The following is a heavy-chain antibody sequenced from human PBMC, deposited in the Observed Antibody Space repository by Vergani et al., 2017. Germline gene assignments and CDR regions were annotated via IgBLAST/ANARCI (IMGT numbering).Heavy chain of an antibody. V-gene: IGHV4-30-4*01. Sequence: QVQLQESGPGLVKPSQTLSLTCTVSGGSISSGDYSWSWIRPPPGKGLEWIGYIYYSGSTYYNPSLKSRVTISVDTSKNQFSLKLSSVTAADTAVYYCARVGLVIPFYFDYWGQGTLVTVSS. CDR1: GGSISSGDYS. CDR2: IYYSGST. CDR3: ARVGLVIPFYFDY. J-gene: IGHJ4*02. D-gene: IGHD3/OR15-3a*01.